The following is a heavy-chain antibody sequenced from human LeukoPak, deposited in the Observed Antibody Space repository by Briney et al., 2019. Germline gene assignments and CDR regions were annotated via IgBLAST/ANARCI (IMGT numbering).Heavy chain of an antibody. Sequence: GASLRLSCAASGFTFSSYAMSWVRQAPGKGLEWVSAISGSGSSTYYADSVKGRFTISRDNAKNSLYLQMNSLRAEDTALYHCARKGFGELLFDYWGQGTLVTVSS. CDR1: GFTFSSYA. D-gene: IGHD3-10*01. CDR3: ARKGFGELLFDY. CDR2: ISGSGSST. V-gene: IGHV3-23*01. J-gene: IGHJ4*02.